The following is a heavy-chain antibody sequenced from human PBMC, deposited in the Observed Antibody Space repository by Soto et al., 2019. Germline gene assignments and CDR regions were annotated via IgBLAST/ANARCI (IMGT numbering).Heavy chain of an antibody. Sequence: QFQLVQSGAEVKKPGSSVKVSCTASGGTFGTYTISWVRQAPVQGLDCMGRSIPYLDITDSAQKFQGRVTIAADKSPTTADMELNRLSSADTAVDFCARDTTYWGQGTLVTVSS. V-gene: IGHV1-69*02. D-gene: IGHD5-18*01. CDR3: ARDTTY. CDR2: SIPYLDIT. CDR1: GGTFGTYT. J-gene: IGHJ4*02.